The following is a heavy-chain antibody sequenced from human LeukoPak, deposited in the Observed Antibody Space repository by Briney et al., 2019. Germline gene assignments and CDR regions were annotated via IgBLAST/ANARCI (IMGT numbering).Heavy chain of an antibody. V-gene: IGHV4-38-2*02. J-gene: IGHJ4*02. D-gene: IGHD6-6*01. CDR2: IYHSGST. CDR3: ARISSIAARLVGY. CDR1: GYSISSGYY. Sequence: SETPSLTCTVSGYSISSGYYWGWIRQPPGKGLEWIGSIYHSGSTYYNPSLKSRVTISLDASKNQFSLKLSSVTAADTAVYYCARISSIAARLVGYWGQGTLVTVSS.